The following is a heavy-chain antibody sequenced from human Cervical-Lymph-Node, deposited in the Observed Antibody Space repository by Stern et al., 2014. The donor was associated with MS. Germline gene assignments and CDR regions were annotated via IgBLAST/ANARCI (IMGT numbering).Heavy chain of an antibody. CDR3: ASQYQVLYFDS. D-gene: IGHD2-2*01. CDR1: GFRFRNFD. Sequence: VQLVESGGGVVQPGRSLRLSCAASGFRFRNFDIHWVRQAPGKGLEWVAVIAFDGSYKHYADSVKGRFPVSRDVSENTLYLQMNSLRGEDTAVYYCASQYQVLYFDSWGQGTLVTVSS. V-gene: IGHV3-30*03. CDR2: IAFDGSYK. J-gene: IGHJ4*02.